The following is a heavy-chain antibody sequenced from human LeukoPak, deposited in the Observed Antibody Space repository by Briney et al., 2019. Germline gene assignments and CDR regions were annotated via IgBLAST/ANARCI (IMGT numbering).Heavy chain of an antibody. J-gene: IGHJ5*02. CDR2: LIPIFCTA. CDR3: ARGCTSCFWFDP. Sequence: ASVKVSCKASGGTFTSYDNSWVRQAQGQGIEWVGMLIPIFCTANYAQKFQGTVTITTDESTSPAYMELSSLKSEDTAFYYCARGCTSCFWFDPWGQGTLVTVSS. D-gene: IGHD2-2*01. CDR1: GGTFTSYD. V-gene: IGHV1-69*05.